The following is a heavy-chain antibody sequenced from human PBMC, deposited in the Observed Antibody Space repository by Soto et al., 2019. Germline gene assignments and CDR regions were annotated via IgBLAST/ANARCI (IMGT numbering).Heavy chain of an antibody. Sequence: QVQLVESGGGVVQPGRSLRLSCAASGFTFSDYTIHWVRQAPGKGLEWVALISYDATSKYYADSVKGRFTISRDNSKNTLYLQMNSLGAEDTAVYYCARAVTRDFDYWGQGTLVTVSS. J-gene: IGHJ4*02. D-gene: IGHD4-17*01. CDR3: ARAVTRDFDY. CDR1: GFTFSDYT. CDR2: ISYDATSK. V-gene: IGHV3-30-3*01.